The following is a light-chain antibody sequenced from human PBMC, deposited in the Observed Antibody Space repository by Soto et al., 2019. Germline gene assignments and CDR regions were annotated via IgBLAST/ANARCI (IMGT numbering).Light chain of an antibody. CDR3: CSYAGSYTPSYV. Sequence: QSALTQTASVSGSPGQSITISCTGTSSDVGGYNFVSWYQQHPGKAPKLIIHEVTNRPSGVSTRFSGSKSGNTASLTISGLQAEDEADYYCCSYAGSYTPSYVFGTGTKLTVL. CDR2: EVT. V-gene: IGLV2-14*03. J-gene: IGLJ1*01. CDR1: SSDVGGYNF.